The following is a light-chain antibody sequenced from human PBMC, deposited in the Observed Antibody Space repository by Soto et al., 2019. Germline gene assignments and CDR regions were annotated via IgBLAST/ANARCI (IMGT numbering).Light chain of an antibody. V-gene: IGLV2-23*01. J-gene: IGLJ1*01. Sequence: QSVLTQPASVSGSPGQSITISCTGNSSDVGSYNLVSWYQQHPGKAPKLMIYEGSKRPSGVSNRFSGSKSGNTASLTISGLQAEDEADYYCCSYAGSSTFYVFGTGTRSPS. CDR2: EGS. CDR3: CSYAGSSTFYV. CDR1: SSDVGSYNL.